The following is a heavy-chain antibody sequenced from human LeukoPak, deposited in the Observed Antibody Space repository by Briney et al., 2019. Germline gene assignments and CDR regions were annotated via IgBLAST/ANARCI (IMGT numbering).Heavy chain of an antibody. CDR2: ISGSGGST. V-gene: IGHV3-23*01. J-gene: IGHJ5*02. Sequence: GGSLRLSCAASGYTFSSYAMSWVRQAPGKGLEWVSAISGSGGSTYYADSVKGRFTISRDNSKNTLYLQMNSLRAEDTAVYYCAKAGPGGSDYNWFDPWGQGTLVTVSS. CDR1: GYTFSSYA. CDR3: AKAGPGGSDYNWFDP. D-gene: IGHD1-26*01.